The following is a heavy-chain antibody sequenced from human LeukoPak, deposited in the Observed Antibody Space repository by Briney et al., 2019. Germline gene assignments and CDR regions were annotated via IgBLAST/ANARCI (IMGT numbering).Heavy chain of an antibody. CDR1: GGSFSGYY. Sequence: PSETLSLTCAVYGGSFSGYYWSWIRQPAGKGLEWIGRIYTSGSTNCNPSLKSRVTISVDTSKNQFSLKLSSVTAADAAVYYCARGEVDGYCSGGSCYWFDPWGQGTLVTVSS. V-gene: IGHV4-59*10. CDR2: IYTSGST. CDR3: ARGEVDGYCSGGSCYWFDP. D-gene: IGHD2-15*01. J-gene: IGHJ5*02.